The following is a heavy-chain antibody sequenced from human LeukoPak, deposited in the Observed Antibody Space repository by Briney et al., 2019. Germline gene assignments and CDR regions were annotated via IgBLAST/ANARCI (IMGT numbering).Heavy chain of an antibody. CDR2: IYTSGST. CDR1: GGSISSYY. CDR3: ARAAPNSGWYSDHFDY. V-gene: IGHV4-4*07. J-gene: IGHJ4*02. Sequence: PSETQSLTCTVSGGSISSYYWSWIRQPAGNGLEWIGRIYTSGSTNYNPSLKSRVTMSVDTSKNQFSLKLSSVTAADTAVYYCARAAPNSGWYSDHFDYWGQGTLVTVSS. D-gene: IGHD6-19*01.